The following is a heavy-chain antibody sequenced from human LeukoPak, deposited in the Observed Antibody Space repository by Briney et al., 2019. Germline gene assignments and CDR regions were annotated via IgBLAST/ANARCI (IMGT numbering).Heavy chain of an antibody. CDR3: ARERIYYGSGGDLTDARLYYYYGMDV. Sequence: GGSLRLSCAASGSTFSSYSMNWVRQASGKGLEWVSSISSGGGNIYYADSVKGRFTISRDNAKNSLYLQMNSLRAEDTAVYYCARERIYYGSGGDLTDARLYYYYGMDVWGQGTTVTVSS. V-gene: IGHV3-21*04. CDR1: GSTFSSYS. D-gene: IGHD3-10*01. CDR2: ISSGGGNI. J-gene: IGHJ6*02.